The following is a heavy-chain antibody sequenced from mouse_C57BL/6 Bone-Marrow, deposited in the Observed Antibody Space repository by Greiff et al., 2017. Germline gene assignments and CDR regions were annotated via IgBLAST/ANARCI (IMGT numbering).Heavy chain of an antibody. CDR2: IHPNSGST. Sequence: QVHVKQPGAELVKPGASVKLSCKASGYTFTSYWMHWVKQRPGQGLEWIGMIHPNSGSTNYNEKFKSKATLTVDKSSSTAYMQLSSLTSEDSAVYYCARLPGAMDYWGQGTSVTVSS. V-gene: IGHV1-64*01. CDR3: ARLPGAMDY. CDR1: GYTFTSYW. J-gene: IGHJ4*01.